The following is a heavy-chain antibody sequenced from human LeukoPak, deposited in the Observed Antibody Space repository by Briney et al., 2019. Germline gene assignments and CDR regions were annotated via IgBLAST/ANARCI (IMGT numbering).Heavy chain of an antibody. J-gene: IGHJ4*02. Sequence: GGSLRLPCAASGFTFSSYWMHWVRQAPGKGLVWVSNINSDGSKTNYADSVKGRFTISRDNAKNTLSLQMNSLRAEDTAVYYCARFSGIHVPADFWGQGTLVTVSS. CDR1: GFTFSSYW. D-gene: IGHD1-26*01. CDR2: INSDGSKT. V-gene: IGHV3-74*01. CDR3: ARFSGIHVPADF.